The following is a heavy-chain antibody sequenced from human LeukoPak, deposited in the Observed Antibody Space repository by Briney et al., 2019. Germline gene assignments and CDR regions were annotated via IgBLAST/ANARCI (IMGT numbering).Heavy chain of an antibody. J-gene: IGHJ4*02. D-gene: IGHD3-10*01. V-gene: IGHV4-4*02. CDR1: GGSISSGNW. Sequence: PSGTPSLTCAVSGGSISSGNWWSWVRQPPGKGLEWIGEIYHSGSTNYNPSLKSRVTISVDKSKNQFSLKLSSVTAADTAVYYCARDLGVRGKIDYWGQGTLVTVSS. CDR3: ARDLGVRGKIDY. CDR2: IYHSGST.